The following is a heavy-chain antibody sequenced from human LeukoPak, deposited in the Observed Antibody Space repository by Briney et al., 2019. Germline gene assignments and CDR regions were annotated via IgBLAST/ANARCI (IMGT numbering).Heavy chain of an antibody. CDR2: IYYTGST. Sequence: PSQTLSLTCTVSGGSISSGGYYWSWIRQHPGKGLEWIGYIYYTGSTYYNPSLKSRVTISVDTSKNQFSLKLSSVTAADTAVYYCAREYYDSSGYSDKYFQHWGQGTLVTVSS. J-gene: IGHJ1*01. CDR3: AREYYDSSGYSDKYFQH. V-gene: IGHV4-31*03. D-gene: IGHD3-22*01. CDR1: GGSISSGGYY.